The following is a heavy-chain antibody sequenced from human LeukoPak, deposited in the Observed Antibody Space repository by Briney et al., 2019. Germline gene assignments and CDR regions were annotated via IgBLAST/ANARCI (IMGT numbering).Heavy chain of an antibody. CDR3: ARDVTSSGELVIDAFDI. J-gene: IGHJ3*02. CDR1: GFSFNNYN. CDR2: ISSSSRII. V-gene: IGHV3-48*04. Sequence: HPGGSLRLSCVASGFSFNNYNMNWVRQAPGKGLEWISYISSSSRIIYYADSVKGRFTISRDNAKNSLFLQMNSLRAEDTAVYYCARDVTSSGELVIDAFDIWGQGTMVTVSS. D-gene: IGHD3-16*01.